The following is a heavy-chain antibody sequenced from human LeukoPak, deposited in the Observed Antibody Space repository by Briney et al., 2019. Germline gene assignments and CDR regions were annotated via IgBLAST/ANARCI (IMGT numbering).Heavy chain of an antibody. CDR1: GYTFTGYY. Sequence: ASVKVSCKASGYTFTGYYMHWVRQAPGQGLEWMGRINPNSGGTNYAQKFQGRVTMTRDTSISTAYMELSRLRSDDTAVYYCAREGYRSGGSCSGDNWFDPWGQGTLVTVSS. CDR3: AREGYRSGGSCSGDNWFDP. V-gene: IGHV1-2*06. J-gene: IGHJ5*02. D-gene: IGHD2-15*01. CDR2: INPNSGGT.